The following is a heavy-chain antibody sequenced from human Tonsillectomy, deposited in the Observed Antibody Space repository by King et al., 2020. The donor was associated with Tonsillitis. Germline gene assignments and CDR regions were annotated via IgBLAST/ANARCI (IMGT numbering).Heavy chain of an antibody. V-gene: IGHV1-46*01. Sequence: GGGVGRPGASVEVSCKASGYTFTSYYMHWVRQAPGQGLEWMGIINPSGGSTSYAQKFQGRVTMTRDTSTSTVYMELSSLRSEDTAVYYCARERTAVRGWFDPWGQGTLVTVSS. J-gene: IGHJ5*02. CDR1: GYTFTSYY. D-gene: IGHD3-16*01. CDR2: INPSGGST. CDR3: ARERTAVRGWFDP.